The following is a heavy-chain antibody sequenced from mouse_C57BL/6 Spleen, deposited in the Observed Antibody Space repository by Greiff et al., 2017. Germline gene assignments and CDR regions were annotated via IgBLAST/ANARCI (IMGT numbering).Heavy chain of an antibody. V-gene: IGHV3-6*01. CDR3: ASGDYDEGGYYAMDY. Sequence: DVHLVESGPGLVKPSQSLSLTCSVTGYSITSGYYWNWIRQFPGNKLEWMGYISYDGSNNYNPSLKNRISITRDTSKNQFFLKLNSVTTEDTATYYCASGDYDEGGYYAMDYWGQGTSVTVSS. CDR1: GYSITSGYY. CDR2: ISYDGSN. D-gene: IGHD2-4*01. J-gene: IGHJ4*01.